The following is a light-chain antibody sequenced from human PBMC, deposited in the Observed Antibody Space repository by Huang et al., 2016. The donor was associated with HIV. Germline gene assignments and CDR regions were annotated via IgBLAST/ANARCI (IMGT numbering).Light chain of an antibody. V-gene: IGKV3-15*01. CDR1: QSVSSN. CDR2: GAS. CDR3: QQYNNWPRT. Sequence: EIVMTPSPATLSVSPGERATLSCRASQSVSSNLAWYQQKPGQSPRLFISGASTRATGIPARFTGSGSWTEFTLTISSLQSEDFAVYYCQQYNNWPRTFGQGTKLEIK. J-gene: IGKJ2*01.